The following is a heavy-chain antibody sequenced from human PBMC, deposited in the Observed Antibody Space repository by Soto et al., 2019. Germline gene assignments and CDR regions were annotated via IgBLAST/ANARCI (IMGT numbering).Heavy chain of an antibody. V-gene: IGHV4-39*01. D-gene: IGHD3-22*01. CDR2: IYYSGST. Sequence: SETLSLTCTVSGDSISSSSYYWGWIRQPPGKGLEWIGSIYYSGSTYYNPSLKSRVTISVDTSRIHFSLKLISVTATDTAVYYCARQSYDSSDYFDYWGQGTLVTVSS. CDR3: ARQSYDSSDYFDY. CDR1: GDSISSSSYY. J-gene: IGHJ4*02.